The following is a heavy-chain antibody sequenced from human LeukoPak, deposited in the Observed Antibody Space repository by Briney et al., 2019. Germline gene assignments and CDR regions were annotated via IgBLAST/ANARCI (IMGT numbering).Heavy chain of an antibody. D-gene: IGHD3-16*01. CDR2: IIPIFGTA. J-gene: IGHJ4*02. CDR1: GVTFSSYA. V-gene: IGHV1-69*05. CDR3: ARAGYYDYVWPFY. Sequence: ASVKVSCKASGVTFSSYAISWVRQAPGQGLEWMGGIIPIFGTANYAQKFQGRVTITTDESTSTAYMELSSLRSEDTAVYYCARAGYYDYVWPFYWGQGTLVTVSP.